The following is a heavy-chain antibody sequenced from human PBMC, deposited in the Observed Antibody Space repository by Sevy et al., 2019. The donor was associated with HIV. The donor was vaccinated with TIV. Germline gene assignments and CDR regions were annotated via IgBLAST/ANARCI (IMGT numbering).Heavy chain of an antibody. CDR2: ISDSGSTI. D-gene: IGHD3-10*01. CDR3: AREGDLRYFDF. CDR1: GFTFRDYY. Sequence: GGSLRLSCAASGFTFRDYYMSWIRQAPGKGLEWVSYISDSGSTIYYADSVKGRFTISRDNAKNSMYLQMNSLRADDTAVYYCAREGDLRYFDFWGRSTLVTVSS. V-gene: IGHV3-11*01. J-gene: IGHJ2*01.